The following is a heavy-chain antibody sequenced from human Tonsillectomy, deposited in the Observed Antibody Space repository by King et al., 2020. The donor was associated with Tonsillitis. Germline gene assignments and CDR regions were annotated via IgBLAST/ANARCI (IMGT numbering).Heavy chain of an antibody. CDR2: ISYDETIK. D-gene: IGHD2-21*01. V-gene: IGHV3-30*18. J-gene: IGHJ3*02. CDR1: GFPFSSYG. CDR3: AKYLVVWPPMGAFHI. Sequence: QVQLVESGGGVVQPGRSLRLSCAASGFPFSSYGMHWVRQAPGKGLEWVAGISYDETIKYYADSVKGRFNLSRDTSKDTLYLQMNSLRADDTAVYYCAKYLVVWPPMGAFHIWGQGTMVTVSS.